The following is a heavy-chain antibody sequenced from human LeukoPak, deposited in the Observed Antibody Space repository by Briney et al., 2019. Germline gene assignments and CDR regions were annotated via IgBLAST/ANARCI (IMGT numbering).Heavy chain of an antibody. CDR3: ARLSSFPVGLGKSSGWSQGYYYYYMDV. CDR2: IIPIFGTA. J-gene: IGHJ6*03. D-gene: IGHD6-19*01. CDR1: GGTFSSYA. Sequence: SVKVSCKASGGTFSSYAISWVRQAPGQGLEWMGRIIPIFGTANYAQKFQGRATITTDESTSTAYMELSSLRSEDTAVYYCARLSSFPVGLGKSSGWSQGYYYYYMDVWGKGTTVTVSS. V-gene: IGHV1-69*05.